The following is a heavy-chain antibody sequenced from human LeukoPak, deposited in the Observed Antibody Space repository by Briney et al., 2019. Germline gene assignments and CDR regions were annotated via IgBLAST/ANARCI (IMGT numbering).Heavy chain of an antibody. J-gene: IGHJ5*02. Sequence: SETLSLTCTVSGGSISSSHYYWGWIRQPPGKGLEWIGTIYYSGSTYYNPSLKSRVTISVDTSKNQFSLKLSSVTAADTAVYYCARHFSFYGSGSYLSYGWFDPWGQGTLVTVSS. V-gene: IGHV4-39*01. CDR3: ARHFSFYGSGSYLSYGWFDP. CDR2: IYYSGST. CDR1: GGSISSSHYY. D-gene: IGHD3-10*01.